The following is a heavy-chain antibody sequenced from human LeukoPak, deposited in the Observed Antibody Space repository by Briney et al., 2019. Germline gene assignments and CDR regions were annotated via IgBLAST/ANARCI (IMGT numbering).Heavy chain of an antibody. Sequence: WGTLILSSAASGFTFYNYAMTWVRQGPGRGLEWVSTISSRGDSTYDADSVRGRFTTSRDNSQNSLYLQMNSLRAEDTAVYYCAKGPRPDISVAHTLQRWGQGTLVTVSS. CDR3: AKGPRPDISVAHTLQR. CDR1: GFTFYNYA. D-gene: IGHD6-19*01. CDR2: ISSRGDST. V-gene: IGHV3-23*01. J-gene: IGHJ4*01.